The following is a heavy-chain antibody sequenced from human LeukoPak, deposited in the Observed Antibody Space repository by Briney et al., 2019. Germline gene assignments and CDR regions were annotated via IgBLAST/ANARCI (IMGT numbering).Heavy chain of an antibody. CDR1: GYTFTSYG. V-gene: IGHV1-18*01. CDR2: ISAYNGNT. CDR3: AHCSSTSCYGNWFDP. D-gene: IGHD2-2*01. Sequence: ASVKVSCKASGYTFTSYGISWVRQAPGQGLEWMGWISAYNGNTNYAQKLQGRVTMTTDTSTSTAYMELRSLRSDDTAVYYCAHCSSTSCYGNWFDPWGQGTLVTVSS. J-gene: IGHJ5*02.